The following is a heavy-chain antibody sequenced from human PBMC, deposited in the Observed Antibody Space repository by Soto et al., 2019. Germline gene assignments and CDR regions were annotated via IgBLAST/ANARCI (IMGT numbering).Heavy chain of an antibody. CDR3: AKTHRRDSIAAAGSDAFDI. D-gene: IGHD6-13*01. J-gene: IGHJ3*02. CDR1: GFTFSSYA. CDR2: ISGSGGST. Sequence: PGGPLRLSCAASGFTFSSYAMSWVRQAPGKGLEWVSAISGSGGSTYYADSVKGRFTIPRDNSKNTLYLQMNSLRAEDTAVYYCAKTHRRDSIAAAGSDAFDIWGQGTMVTVSS. V-gene: IGHV3-23*01.